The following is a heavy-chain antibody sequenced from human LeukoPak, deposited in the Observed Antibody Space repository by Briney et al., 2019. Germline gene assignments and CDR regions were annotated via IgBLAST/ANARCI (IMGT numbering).Heavy chain of an antibody. CDR2: ISGSSGYT. D-gene: IGHD1-1*01. Sequence: GGSLRLSCAASGFTFSDYYMSWVRQAPGKGLEWVSYISGSSGYTKYADSVKGRFTISRDNAKNSLYLQVNSLRAEDTAVYYCARGTGTTAYFDYWGQGTLVTVPS. CDR3: ARGTGTTAYFDY. CDR1: GFTFSDYY. V-gene: IGHV3-11*06. J-gene: IGHJ4*02.